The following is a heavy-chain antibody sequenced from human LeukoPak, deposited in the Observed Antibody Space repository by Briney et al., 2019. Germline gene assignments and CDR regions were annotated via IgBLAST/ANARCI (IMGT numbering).Heavy chain of an antibody. V-gene: IGHV4-39*01. J-gene: IGHJ4*02. Sequence: KASETLSLTCTVSGGSISSSSYYWGWIRQPPGKGLEWSGSIYYSGSTYYNPSLKSRVTISVDTSKNPFSLKLSSVTAADTAVYYCASLRERSYYARGFDYWGQGTLVTVSS. D-gene: IGHD3-3*01. CDR2: IYYSGST. CDR3: ASLRERSYYARGFDY. CDR1: GGSISSSSYY.